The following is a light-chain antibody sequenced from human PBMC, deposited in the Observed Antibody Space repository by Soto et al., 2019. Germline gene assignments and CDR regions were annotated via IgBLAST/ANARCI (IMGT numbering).Light chain of an antibody. Sequence: QSVLTQPASVSGSPGQSITISCTGSSSDVGGYNYVSWYQQHPGKVPKLMIYDVSSRPSGVSIRFSGSKSGNTASLTISGLQAEDEGDYYCSSYSDTNTPVVFGGGTQLTV. CDR2: DVS. CDR3: SSYSDTNTPVV. V-gene: IGLV2-14*03. J-gene: IGLJ3*02. CDR1: SSDVGGYNY.